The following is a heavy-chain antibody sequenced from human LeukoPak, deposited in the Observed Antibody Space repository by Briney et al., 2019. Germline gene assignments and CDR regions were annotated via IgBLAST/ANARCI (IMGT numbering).Heavy chain of an antibody. CDR3: ARQTPGYSSSWYGYYFDY. Sequence: SETLSLTCTVSGGSISSSSNYWGWIRQPPGKGLEWIGSIYYSGSTYYNPSLMSRVTISVDTSKNQFSLKLSSVAAADTAVYYCARQTPGYSSSWYGYYFDYWGQGTLVTVSS. D-gene: IGHD6-13*01. CDR1: GGSISSSSNY. J-gene: IGHJ4*02. V-gene: IGHV4-39*01. CDR2: IYYSGST.